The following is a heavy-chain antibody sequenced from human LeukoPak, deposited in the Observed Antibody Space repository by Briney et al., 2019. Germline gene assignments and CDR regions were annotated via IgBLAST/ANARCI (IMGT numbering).Heavy chain of an antibody. D-gene: IGHD3-22*01. CDR3: ARSLLIRDNYDREHSYGY. Sequence: GASVKVSCKASGYTFTGYYMHWVRQAPGQGLEWMGWINPNSGGTNYAQKFQGRVTMTRDKSISTAYMELSRLRSDDTAVYYCARSLLIRDNYDREHSYGYWGQGTLVTVSS. CDR2: INPNSGGT. V-gene: IGHV1-2*02. J-gene: IGHJ4*02. CDR1: GYTFTGYY.